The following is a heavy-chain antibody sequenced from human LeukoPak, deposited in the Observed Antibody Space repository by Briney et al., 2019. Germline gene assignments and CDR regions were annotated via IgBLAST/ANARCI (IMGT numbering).Heavy chain of an antibody. V-gene: IGHV3-30-3*01. CDR1: GFTFSSYA. D-gene: IGHD2-15*01. CDR2: ISYDGSNK. Sequence: GGSLRLSCAASGFTFSSYAMHWVRQAPGKGLEWVAVISYDGSNKYYADSVKGRFTISRDNSKNTLYLQMNSLRAEDTAVYYCARAAQKAVVVAGNAFDIWGQGTMVTVSS. J-gene: IGHJ3*02. CDR3: ARAAQKAVVVAGNAFDI.